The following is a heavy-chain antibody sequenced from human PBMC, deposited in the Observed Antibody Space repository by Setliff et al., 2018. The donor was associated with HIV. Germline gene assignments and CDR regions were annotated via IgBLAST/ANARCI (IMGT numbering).Heavy chain of an antibody. J-gene: IGHJ5*02. D-gene: IGHD2-15*01. CDR3: ARGGPPRVATLYWFDP. Sequence: ASVKVSCKSSGYTFSNFGVSWVRQAPGQGLEWLGYINGYSGKTHFSPRLQGRLTMTTDTSTDTVYLELRSLASDDTALYYCARGGPPRVATLYWFDPWGQGTLVTVSS. CDR1: GYTFSNFG. V-gene: IGHV1-18*01. CDR2: INGYSGKT.